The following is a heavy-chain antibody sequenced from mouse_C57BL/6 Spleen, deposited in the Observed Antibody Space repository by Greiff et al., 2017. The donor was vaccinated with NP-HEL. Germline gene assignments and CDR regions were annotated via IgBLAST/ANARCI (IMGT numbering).Heavy chain of an antibody. J-gene: IGHJ4*01. Sequence: QVQLQQPGAELVMPGASVKLSCKASGYTFTSYWMHWVKQRPGQGLEWIGEIDPSDSYTNYNQKFKGKSTLTVDKSSSTAYMQLSSLTSEDSAVYYCAKGSKGGFYAMDYWGQGTSVTVSS. CDR1: GYTFTSYW. CDR3: AKGSKGGFYAMDY. CDR2: IDPSDSYT. D-gene: IGHD1-3*01. V-gene: IGHV1-69*01.